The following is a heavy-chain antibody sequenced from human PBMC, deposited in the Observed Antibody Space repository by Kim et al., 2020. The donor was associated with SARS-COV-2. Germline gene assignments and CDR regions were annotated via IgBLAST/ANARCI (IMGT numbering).Heavy chain of an antibody. V-gene: IGHV3-64D*06. CDR1: GFTFSSYA. J-gene: IGHJ5*02. CDR3: VKEVSSGWYGGTNWFDP. Sequence: GGSLRLSCSASGFTFSSYAMHWVRQAPGKGLEYVSAISSNGGSTYYADSVKGRFTISRDNSKNTLYLQMSSLRAEDTAVYYCVKEVSSGWYGGTNWFDPWGQGTLVTVSS. D-gene: IGHD6-19*01. CDR2: ISSNGGST.